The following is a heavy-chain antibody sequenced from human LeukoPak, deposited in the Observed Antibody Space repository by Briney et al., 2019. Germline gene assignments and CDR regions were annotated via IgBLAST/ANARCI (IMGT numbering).Heavy chain of an antibody. V-gene: IGHV3-72*01. CDR3: ARERGVGYGSGSYHWDV. Sequence: PGGSLRLSCAASGFTFSDHYMDWVRQAPGKGLEWVGRTRNKANSYTTEYAASVKGRFTISRDDSKNSLYLQMNSLKTEDTAVYYCARERGVGYGSGSYHWDVWGKGTTVTISS. J-gene: IGHJ6*04. CDR2: TRNKANSYTT. CDR1: GFTFSDHY. D-gene: IGHD3-10*01.